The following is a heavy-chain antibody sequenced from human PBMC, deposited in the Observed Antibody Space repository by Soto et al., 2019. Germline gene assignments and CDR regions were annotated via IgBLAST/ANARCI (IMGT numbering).Heavy chain of an antibody. J-gene: IGHJ4*02. V-gene: IGHV2-5*01. D-gene: IGHD6-13*01. Sequence: QITLKESGPTRVKPTQTLTLTCTFSGFSLSTSGVGVGWIRQPPGKALEWLALIYWNDDKRYSPSLKSRLTITKDTSKNQVVLTMTNMDPVDTATYYCARRYSSSWSRYFDYWGQGTLVTVSS. CDR1: GFSLSTSGVG. CDR3: ARRYSSSWSRYFDY. CDR2: IYWNDDK.